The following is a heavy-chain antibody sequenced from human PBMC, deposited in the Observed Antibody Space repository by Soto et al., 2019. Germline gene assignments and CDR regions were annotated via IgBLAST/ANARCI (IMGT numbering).Heavy chain of an antibody. CDR2: ISYDGSNK. D-gene: IGHD2-21*02. CDR1: GFTFSSYG. Sequence: QVQLVESGGGVVQPGGSLRLSCAASGFTFSSYGMHWVRQAPGKGLEWVAVISYDGSNKYYADSVKGRFTISRDNSKNTLYLQMNSLRAEDTAVYYCAKGDWGGDCYSLDAFDIWGQGTMVTVSS. V-gene: IGHV3-30*18. J-gene: IGHJ3*02. CDR3: AKGDWGGDCYSLDAFDI.